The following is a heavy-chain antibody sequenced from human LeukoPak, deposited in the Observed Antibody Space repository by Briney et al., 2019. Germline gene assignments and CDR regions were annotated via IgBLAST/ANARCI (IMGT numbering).Heavy chain of an antibody. Sequence: PGGSLRLSCAASGFTFSSYAMHWVRQAPGKGLEWVAVISYDGSNKYYADSVKGRFTISRDNSKNTLYLQMNSLRAEDTAVYYCARELQSYYYYYMDVWGKGTTVTVSS. V-gene: IGHV3-30-3*01. CDR2: ISYDGSNK. CDR3: ARELQSYYYYYMDV. D-gene: IGHD4-11*01. J-gene: IGHJ6*03. CDR1: GFTFSSYA.